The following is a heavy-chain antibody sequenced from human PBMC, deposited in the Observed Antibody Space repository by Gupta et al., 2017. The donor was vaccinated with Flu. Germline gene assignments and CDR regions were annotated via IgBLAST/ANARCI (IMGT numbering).Heavy chain of an antibody. CDR2: ISSSSSTI. V-gene: IGHV3-48*01. CDR3: ARGLKQLVEQ. J-gene: IGHJ4*02. D-gene: IGHD6-13*01. Sequence: EVQLVESGGGLVQPGGSLRLSCAASGFTFSSYSMNWVRQAPGKGLEWVSYISSSSSTIYYADSVKGRFTISRDNAKKSLYLQMNSLRAEDTAVYYCARGLKQLVEQWGQGTLVTVSS. CDR1: GFTFSSYS.